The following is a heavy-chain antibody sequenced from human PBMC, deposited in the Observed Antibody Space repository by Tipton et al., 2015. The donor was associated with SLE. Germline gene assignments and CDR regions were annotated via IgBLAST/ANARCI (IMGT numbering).Heavy chain of an antibody. Sequence: TLSLTCTVSGGSISSYYWSRIRQPPGKGLEWIGYIYYSGSTNYNPSLKSRVTISVDTSKNQFSLKLSSVTAADTAVYYCAGGPRSIAAWYYYGMDVWGQGTTVTVSS. D-gene: IGHD6-6*01. CDR3: AGGPRSIAAWYYYGMDV. V-gene: IGHV4-59*01. CDR1: GGSISSYY. J-gene: IGHJ6*02. CDR2: IYYSGST.